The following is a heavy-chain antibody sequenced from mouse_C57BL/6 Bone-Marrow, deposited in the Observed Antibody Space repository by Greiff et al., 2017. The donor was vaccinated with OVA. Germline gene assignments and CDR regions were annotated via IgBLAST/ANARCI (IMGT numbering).Heavy chain of an antibody. J-gene: IGHJ4*01. CDR3: ARGVFSYYAMDY. CDR1: GYTFTDYY. Sequence: EVQLQQSGPELVKPGASVKISCKASGYTFTDYYMNWVKQSHGKSLEWIGDINPNNGGTSYNQKFKGKATLTVDKSSSTAYMELRSLTSEDSAVYYCARGVFSYYAMDYWGQGTSVTVSS. CDR2: INPNNGGT. V-gene: IGHV1-26*01.